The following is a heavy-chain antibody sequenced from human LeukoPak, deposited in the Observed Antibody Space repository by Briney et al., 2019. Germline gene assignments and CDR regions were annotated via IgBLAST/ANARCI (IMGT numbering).Heavy chain of an antibody. CDR1: GDTVSSNSAA. V-gene: IGHV6-1*01. Sequence: SQTLSLTCALSGDTVSSNSAAWHWIRQSPSRCLECLGRTYYRSNAYNDYAVSVKSRITINPDTSKNQFSLQLNSVTTEDTAVYYCARVRDGYNLRDYYYYMDVWGKGTPVTVSS. CDR2: TYYRSNAYN. J-gene: IGHJ6*03. CDR3: ARVRDGYNLRDYYYYMDV. D-gene: IGHD5-24*01.